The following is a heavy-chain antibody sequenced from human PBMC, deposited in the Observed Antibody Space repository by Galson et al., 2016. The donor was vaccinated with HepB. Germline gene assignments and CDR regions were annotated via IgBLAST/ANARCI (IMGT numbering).Heavy chain of an antibody. CDR3: VRGMDV. D-gene: IGHD6-13*01. CDR2: VYYRGGTT. J-gene: IGHJ4*02. V-gene: IGHV4-39*01. CDR1: DGSLSSNSYY. Sequence: SETLSLTCSVSDGSLSSNSYYWGWIRLPPGTGLEWMGSVYYRGGTTYYNSSLKSRVTISVDMSKNQLSLKLTSVTAADTAVYYCVRGMDVWGQGTLVTVSS.